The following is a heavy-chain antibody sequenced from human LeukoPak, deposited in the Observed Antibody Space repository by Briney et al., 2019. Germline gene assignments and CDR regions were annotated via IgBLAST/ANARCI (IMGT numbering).Heavy chain of an antibody. CDR2: INPNSGGT. D-gene: IGHD6-19*01. V-gene: IGHV1-2*02. Sequence: ASVKVSCKASGYTFTGYYMHWVRQAPGQGLEWMGWINPNSGGTNYAQKFQGRVTMTRDTSISTAYMELSRLRSDDTAVYYCARVQYSSGWYLIDYWGQGTMVTVSS. J-gene: IGHJ4*02. CDR3: ARVQYSSGWYLIDY. CDR1: GYTFTGYY.